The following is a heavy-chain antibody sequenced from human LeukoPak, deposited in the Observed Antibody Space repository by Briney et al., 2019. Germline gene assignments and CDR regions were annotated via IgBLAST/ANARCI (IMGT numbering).Heavy chain of an antibody. V-gene: IGHV3-48*03. CDR3: ARDRGSDWYDGFDI. Sequence: GGSLRLSCAASGFTFNSYEMSWARQAPGKGLECVSYITSSGSTIYYADSVKGRFTISRDNAKSSLYLQMNSLRAEDTAVYYCARDRGSDWYDGFDIWGQGTMVTVSS. D-gene: IGHD6-19*01. CDR2: ITSSGSTI. J-gene: IGHJ3*02. CDR1: GFTFNSYE.